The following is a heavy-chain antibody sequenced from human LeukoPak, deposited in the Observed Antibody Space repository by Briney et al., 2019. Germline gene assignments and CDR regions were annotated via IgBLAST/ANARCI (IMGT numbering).Heavy chain of an antibody. V-gene: IGHV4-31*03. CDR3: ARANRKSRYSFDY. CDR1: GGSISSCGYY. J-gene: IGHJ4*02. CDR2: IYYSGST. D-gene: IGHD1-14*01. Sequence: SETLSLTCTVSGGSISSCGYYWSWIRRHPGKGLEWIGYIYYSGSTYYSPSLKSRVTISVDTSKNNFYLQMSAVTAAETAVYYCARANRKSRYSFDYGAQKTLLPVPS.